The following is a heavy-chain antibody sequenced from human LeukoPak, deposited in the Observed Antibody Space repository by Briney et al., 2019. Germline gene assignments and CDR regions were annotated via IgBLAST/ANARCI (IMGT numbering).Heavy chain of an antibody. CDR1: GGSIDTVGYY. D-gene: IGHD6-6*01. J-gene: IGHJ4*02. CDR3: ARQQYSSSPDY. CDR2: IYYSGST. V-gene: IGHV4-61*08. Sequence: PSETLSLTCIVSGGSIDTVGYYWSWVRQHPGKGLEWIGNIYYSGSTNYNPSLKSRVTISVDTSKNQFSLKLSSVTAADTAVYYCARQQYSSSPDYWGQGTLVTVSS.